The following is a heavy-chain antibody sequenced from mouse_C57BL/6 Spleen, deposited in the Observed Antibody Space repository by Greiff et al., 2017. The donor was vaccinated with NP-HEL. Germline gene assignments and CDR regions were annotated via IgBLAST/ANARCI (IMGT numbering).Heavy chain of an antibody. CDR1: GFSFNTYA. D-gene: IGHD2-5*01. Sequence: EVKLVESGGGLVQPKGSLKLSCAASGFSFNTYAMNWVRQAPGKGLEWVARIRSKSNNYATYYADSVKDRFTISRDDSESMLYLQMNNLKTEDTAMYYCVRHNSNYGYFDYWGQGTTLTVSS. CDR2: IRSKSNNYAT. V-gene: IGHV10-1*01. J-gene: IGHJ2*01. CDR3: VRHNSNYGYFDY.